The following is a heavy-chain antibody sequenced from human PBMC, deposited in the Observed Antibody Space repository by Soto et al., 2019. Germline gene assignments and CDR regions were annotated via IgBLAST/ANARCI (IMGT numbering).Heavy chain of an antibody. Sequence: QVTLKESGPVLVKPTETLTLTCTVSGFSLSNARMGVSWIRQPPGKALEWLAHIFSNDDKSYSTSLKSRLTLSKDTSQRQVVLTLTNMDPVDTATYYFARILRYDFWSGNDNWFDPWGQGTLVTFSS. CDR3: ARILRYDFWSGNDNWFDP. D-gene: IGHD3-3*01. CDR2: IFSNDDK. V-gene: IGHV2-26*01. J-gene: IGHJ5*02. CDR1: GFSLSNARMG.